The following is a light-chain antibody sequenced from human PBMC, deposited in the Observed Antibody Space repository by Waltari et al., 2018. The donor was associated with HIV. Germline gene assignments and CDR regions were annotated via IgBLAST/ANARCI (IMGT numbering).Light chain of an antibody. J-gene: IGLJ1*01. Sequence: QSGLTQPPSVSGTPGQRLTLPCSGPNPTIGRNFVSWYRPPPRAPPSPLVYRNDQRPAGVVDRFAGSRSGASASLVIDRLRVEDEADYYCASWDDGLSGHVFGGGTTVSV. CDR2: RND. CDR1: NPTIGRNF. V-gene: IGLV1-47*01. CDR3: ASWDDGLSGHV.